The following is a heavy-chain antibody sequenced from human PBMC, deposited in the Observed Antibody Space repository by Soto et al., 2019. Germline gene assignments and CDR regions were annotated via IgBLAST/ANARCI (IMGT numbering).Heavy chain of an antibody. CDR3: ASSGFFPLDH. J-gene: IGHJ4*02. CDR2: INSNGRTT. D-gene: IGHD3-3*01. Sequence: PGGSLRLSCAASGFTFSDYWMHWVRQAPGKGLVWVSRINSNGRTTSYADSVKGRFTISRDNAKNTVYLQMNSLRAEDTAVYYWASSGFFPLDHWDEAALITVSS. V-gene: IGHV3-74*01. CDR1: GFTFSDYW.